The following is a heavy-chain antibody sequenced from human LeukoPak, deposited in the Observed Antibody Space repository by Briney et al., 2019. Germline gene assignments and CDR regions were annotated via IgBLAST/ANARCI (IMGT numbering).Heavy chain of an antibody. CDR2: IYYSGST. V-gene: IGHV4-31*03. Sequence: SQTLSLTCTVSGGSISSGGYYWSWIRQHPGKGLEWIGYIYYSGSTYYNPSLKSRVTISVDTSKNQFSLKLSSVTAADTAVYYCARESRVIAAGPTYGMDVWGQGTTVTVSS. D-gene: IGHD6-13*01. J-gene: IGHJ6*02. CDR3: ARESRVIAAGPTYGMDV. CDR1: GGSISSGGYY.